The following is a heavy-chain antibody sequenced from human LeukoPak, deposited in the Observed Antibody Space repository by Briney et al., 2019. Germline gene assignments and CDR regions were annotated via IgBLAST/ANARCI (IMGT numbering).Heavy chain of an antibody. V-gene: IGHV3-9*01. CDR2: ISWNSGSI. Sequence: GASLRLSCAASGFTFDDYAMHWVRQAPGKGLEWGSGISWNSGSIGYADSGKGPFTISRYHAKNSRYLQMNSLRAEDTGVYYCARDLVPYYYDSSGYDDYWGQGTLVTVSS. D-gene: IGHD3-22*01. J-gene: IGHJ4*02. CDR1: GFTFDDYA. CDR3: ARDLVPYYYDSSGYDDY.